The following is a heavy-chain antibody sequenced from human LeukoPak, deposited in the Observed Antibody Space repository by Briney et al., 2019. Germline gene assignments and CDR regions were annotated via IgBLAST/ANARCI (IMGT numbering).Heavy chain of an antibody. J-gene: IGHJ4*02. Sequence: GSLRLSCAASGFTFSNYEMNWVRQAPGKGLEWVSYISSSGTTIYYADSVKGRFTISRDYAKKSLYLQMNSLRAEDTAVYYCARAPGIAAAGLPPGHYWGQGTLVTVSS. CDR2: ISSSGTTI. D-gene: IGHD6-13*01. V-gene: IGHV3-48*03. CDR1: GFTFSNYE. CDR3: ARAPGIAAAGLPPGHY.